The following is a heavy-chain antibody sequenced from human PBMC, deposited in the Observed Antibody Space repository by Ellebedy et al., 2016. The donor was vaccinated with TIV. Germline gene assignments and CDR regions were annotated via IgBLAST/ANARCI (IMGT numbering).Heavy chain of an antibody. D-gene: IGHD6-19*01. V-gene: IGHV1-46*04. CDR3: ARARSSGWLHTPDY. CDR1: GYTFSNYY. J-gene: IGHJ4*02. Sequence: AASVKVSCKASGYTFSNYYMHWVRQAPGQGLEWMGIINPSGGSTTYAQILQGRVTMTRDTSTTTVYMELSSLRSEDTAVYYCARARSSGWLHTPDYWGQGTLVIVSS. CDR2: INPSGGST.